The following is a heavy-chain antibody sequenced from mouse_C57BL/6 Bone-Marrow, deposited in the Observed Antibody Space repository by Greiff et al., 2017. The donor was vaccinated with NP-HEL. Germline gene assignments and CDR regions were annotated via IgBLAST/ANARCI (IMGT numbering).Heavy chain of an antibody. CDR3: ARDGYYGAY. J-gene: IGHJ3*01. D-gene: IGHD2-3*01. CDR1: GFTFSSYA. Sequence: DVKLQESGGGLVKPGGSLKLSCAASGFTFSSYAMSWVRQTPEKRLEWVATISDGGSYTYYPDNVKGRFTISRDNAKNNLYLQMSHLKSEDTAMYYCARDGYYGAYWGQGTLVTVSA. CDR2: ISDGGSYT. V-gene: IGHV5-4*01.